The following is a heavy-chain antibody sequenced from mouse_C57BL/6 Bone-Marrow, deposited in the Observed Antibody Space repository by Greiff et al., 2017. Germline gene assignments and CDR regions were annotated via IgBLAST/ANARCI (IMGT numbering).Heavy chain of an antibody. V-gene: IGHV1-20*01. CDR1: GYSFTGYF. CDR2: INPYNGDT. CDR3: ARSANYYGSSLWFAY. D-gene: IGHD1-1*01. Sequence: EVQRVESGPELVKPGDSVKISCKASGYSFTGYFMNWVMQSHGKSLEWIGRINPYNGDTFYNQKFKGKATLTVDKSSSTAHMELRSLTSEDSAVYYCARSANYYGSSLWFAYWGQGTLVTVSA. J-gene: IGHJ3*01.